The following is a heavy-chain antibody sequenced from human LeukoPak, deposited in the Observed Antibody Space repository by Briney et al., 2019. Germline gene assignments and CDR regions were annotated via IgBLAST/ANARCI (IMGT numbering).Heavy chain of an antibody. J-gene: IGHJ4*02. CDR2: IFYSGTT. D-gene: IGHD2-15*01. Sequence: SETLSLTCTVSGGSISSSSYYWGWIRQPPGKGLEWIGNIFYSGTTYYNPSLMSRVTISVDTSKNQFSLRMRSVTAADTAVCYCARVLRGGTYYFDYWGQGTLVTVSS. V-gene: IGHV4-39*01. CDR1: GGSISSSSYY. CDR3: ARVLRGGTYYFDY.